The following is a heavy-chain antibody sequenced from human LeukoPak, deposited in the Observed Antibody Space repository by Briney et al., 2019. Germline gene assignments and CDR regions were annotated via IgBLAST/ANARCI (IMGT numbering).Heavy chain of an antibody. CDR3: ARDRDGTGNYPLDY. D-gene: IGHD3-10*01. CDR2: ISGGGGGP. Sequence: PGGSLRLSCAASGFTFSKYAMSGVRQAPGRGVEGVSVISGGGGGPHYADSVKGRFTISRDNSKNTLYLQMNSLRADDTAVYYCARDRDGTGNYPLDYWGQGTLVIVSS. J-gene: IGHJ4*02. V-gene: IGHV3-23*01. CDR1: GFTFSKYA.